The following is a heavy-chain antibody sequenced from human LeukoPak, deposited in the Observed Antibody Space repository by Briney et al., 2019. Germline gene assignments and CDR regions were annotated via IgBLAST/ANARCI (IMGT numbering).Heavy chain of an antibody. CDR1: GLTVSDNY. D-gene: IGHD3-22*01. CDR2: IYAGGST. V-gene: IGHV3-66*02. Sequence: PGGSLRLSCAASGLTVSDNYMTWVRQAPGKGLEWVSVIYAGGSTFYADSVKGRFTIYRDNSKNTVYLQMNSLRAEDTAVYYCARDRSYDSSGYPFDLWGQGTLVTVSS. J-gene: IGHJ4*02. CDR3: ARDRSYDSSGYPFDL.